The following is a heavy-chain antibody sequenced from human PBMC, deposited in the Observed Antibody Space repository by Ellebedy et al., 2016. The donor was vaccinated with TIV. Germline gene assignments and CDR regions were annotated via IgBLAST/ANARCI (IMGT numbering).Heavy chain of an antibody. J-gene: IGHJ1*01. CDR3: TKGYGFEYFQS. Sequence: PGGSLRLSCAASGFTFDDYTMHWVRQVPGKGLEWVSGISWNGGKIGYADSVKGRFTISRDKAKNSLYLQMNRLRVEDTAFYYCTKGYGFEYFQSWGQGTLVTVSS. CDR1: GFTFDDYT. D-gene: IGHD5-24*01. CDR2: ISWNGGKI. V-gene: IGHV3-9*01.